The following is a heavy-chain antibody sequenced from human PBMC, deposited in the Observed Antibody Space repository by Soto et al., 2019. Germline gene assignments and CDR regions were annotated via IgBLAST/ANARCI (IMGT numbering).Heavy chain of an antibody. J-gene: IGHJ4*02. D-gene: IGHD2-2*01. CDR2: ISAYNGNT. CDR1: GYTFTSYG. V-gene: IGHV1-18*01. Sequence: ASVKVSCKASGYTFTSYGISWVRQAPGQGLEWMGWISAYNGNTNYAQKLQGRVTMTTDTSTNTAYMELSSLRSEDTAVYYCALDQRCSSTSCYLFYWGRGTLVTVSS. CDR3: ALDQRCSSTSCYLFY.